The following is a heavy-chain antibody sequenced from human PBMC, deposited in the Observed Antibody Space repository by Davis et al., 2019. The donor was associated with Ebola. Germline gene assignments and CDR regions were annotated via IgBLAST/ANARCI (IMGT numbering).Heavy chain of an antibody. D-gene: IGHD2-21*02. CDR3: ARGPAGDVVVTVPFDH. Sequence: SVPVSCMPSGYTFMNSAISWARQAPGHGLEWKGWISAYNGNTNYPQILQGRVTMTIDTSTTTAYMELRSLRSDDTALYYCARGPAGDVVVTVPFDHWGQGTLVTVSS. V-gene: IGHV1-18*04. CDR2: ISAYNGNT. J-gene: IGHJ4*02. CDR1: GYTFMNSA.